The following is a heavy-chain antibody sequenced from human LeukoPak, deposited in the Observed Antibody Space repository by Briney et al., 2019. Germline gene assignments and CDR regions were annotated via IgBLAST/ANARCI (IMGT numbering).Heavy chain of an antibody. CDR2: ISSSSSYI. D-gene: IGHD2-2*01. CDR3: ARVVPAAKRGAGRCAFDI. J-gene: IGHJ3*02. V-gene: IGHV3-21*01. CDR1: GFTFSSYS. Sequence: GGSLRLSCAASGFTFSSYSMNWVRQAPGKGLEWVSSISSSSSYIYYADSVKGRFTISRDNAKNSLYLQMNSLRAEDTAVYYCARVVPAAKRGAGRCAFDIWGQGTMVTVSS.